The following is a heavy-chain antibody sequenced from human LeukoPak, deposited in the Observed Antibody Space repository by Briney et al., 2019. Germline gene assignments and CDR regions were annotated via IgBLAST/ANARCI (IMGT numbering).Heavy chain of an antibody. CDR3: ARGGLGYCSSTSCYIIDY. D-gene: IGHD2-2*02. V-gene: IGHV1-8*03. J-gene: IGHJ4*02. CDR1: GYTFTSND. CDR2: MNPNSGNT. Sequence: ASVKVSCKASGYTFTSNDINWVRQATGQGLEWMGWMNPNSGNTGYAQKFQGRVTITRNTSISTAYMELSSLRSEDTAVYYCARGGLGYCSSTSCYIIDYWGQGTLVTVSS.